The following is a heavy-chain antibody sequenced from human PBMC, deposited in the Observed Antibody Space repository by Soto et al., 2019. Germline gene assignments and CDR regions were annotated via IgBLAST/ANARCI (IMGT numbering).Heavy chain of an antibody. CDR1: GFTLSTYW. J-gene: IGHJ4*02. Sequence: GSLRLSCAASGFTLSTYWMNWVRQVPGKGLVWVSQINGDGTITNYADSVKGRFTIARDNAKNTVYLQMNSLRVEDTAVYYCARSCDSWGQGTLVTVSS. CDR3: ARSCDS. CDR2: INGDGTIT. V-gene: IGHV3-74*01.